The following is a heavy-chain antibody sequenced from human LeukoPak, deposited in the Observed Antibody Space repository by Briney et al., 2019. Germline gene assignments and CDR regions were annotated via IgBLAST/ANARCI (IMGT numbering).Heavy chain of an antibody. CDR2: VDLGGTT. D-gene: IGHD2-2*01. CDR1: GYSISSGDYY. J-gene: IGHJ5*02. V-gene: IGHV4-61*02. CDR3: AREGAYCSGTDCFATTVDA. Sequence: PSETLSLTCNVSGYSISSGDYYWTWIRQPAGKGLEWIGRVDLGGTTSNKNNLISRVTVSVDPSKNQFSLSLTSVTAADTATYYCAREGAYCSGTDCFATTVDAWGPGALVTVSS.